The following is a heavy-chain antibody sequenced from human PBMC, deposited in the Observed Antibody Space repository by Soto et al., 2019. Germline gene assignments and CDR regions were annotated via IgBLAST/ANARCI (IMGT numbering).Heavy chain of an antibody. CDR2: ISAYNGNT. CDR1: GYTFTSYG. J-gene: IGHJ6*02. D-gene: IGHD5-12*01. Sequence: ASVKVSCKASGYTFTSYGISWVRQAPGQGLEWMGWISAYNGNTSYAQKLQGRVTMTTDTSTSTAYMELRSLRSDDTAVYYCARDPAVDGYYYYYYGMDVWGQGTTVTVSS. V-gene: IGHV1-18*04. CDR3: ARDPAVDGYYYYYYGMDV.